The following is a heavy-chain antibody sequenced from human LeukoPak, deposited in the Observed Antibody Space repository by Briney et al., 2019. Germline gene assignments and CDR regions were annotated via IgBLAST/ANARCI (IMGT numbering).Heavy chain of an antibody. CDR1: GYTLTELS. D-gene: IGHD4-17*01. V-gene: IGHV1-24*01. J-gene: IGHJ4*02. CDR2: FDPEDGET. CDR3: ATDLDYGDYSRQFDY. Sequence: ASVKVSCKVSGYTLTELSMHWVRQAPGKGLEWMGGFDPEDGETIYAQKLQGRVTMTEDTSTDTAYMELSSLRSEDTAVYYCATDLDYGDYSRQFDYWGQGTLVTVSS.